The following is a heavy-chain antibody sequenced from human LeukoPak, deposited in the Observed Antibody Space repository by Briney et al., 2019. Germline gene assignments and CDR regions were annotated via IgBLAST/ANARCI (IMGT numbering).Heavy chain of an antibody. J-gene: IGHJ4*02. V-gene: IGHV4-39*07. CDR1: GGSISSSSYY. CDR2: INHSGST. CDR3: ARCSSTVPTPYDY. Sequence: SETLSLTCTVSGGSISSSSYYWGWIRQPPGKGLEWIGEINHSGSTNYNPSLKSRVTISVDTSKNQFSLKLSSVTAADTAVYYCARCSSTVPTPYDYWGQGTLVTVSS. D-gene: IGHD4-17*01.